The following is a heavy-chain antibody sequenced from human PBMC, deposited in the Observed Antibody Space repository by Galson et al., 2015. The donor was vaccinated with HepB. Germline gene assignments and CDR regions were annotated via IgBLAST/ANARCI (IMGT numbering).Heavy chain of an antibody. CDR2: INPRDSDT. V-gene: IGHV5-51*01. CDR1: GYSFTNYW. CDR3: ARQGDKQLAFDY. J-gene: IGHJ4*02. D-gene: IGHD6-6*01. Sequence: QSGAEVKKPGESLKISCKGSGYSFTNYWIGWVRQMPGKGLEWMGIINPRDSDTRYSPSFQGQVTMSADKSISTAYLQWSTLEASDTAMYYCARQGDKQLAFDYWGQGTLVTVSS.